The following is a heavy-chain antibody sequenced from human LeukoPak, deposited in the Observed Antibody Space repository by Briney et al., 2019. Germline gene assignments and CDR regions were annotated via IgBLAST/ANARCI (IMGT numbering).Heavy chain of an antibody. CDR3: ARHSGSGSLSRPFDP. CDR2: IYYTGST. J-gene: IGHJ5*02. V-gene: IGHV4-39*01. CDR1: GASVTSGGFY. D-gene: IGHD3-10*01. Sequence: PSETLSLTCSVSGASVTSGGFYWGWLRQSPGKGLEWIATIYYTGSTYYDPSLKSRVTLSIDTSKNQFSLNVRSVSAADTAVYYCARHSGSGSLSRPFDPWGQGTLVTVTS.